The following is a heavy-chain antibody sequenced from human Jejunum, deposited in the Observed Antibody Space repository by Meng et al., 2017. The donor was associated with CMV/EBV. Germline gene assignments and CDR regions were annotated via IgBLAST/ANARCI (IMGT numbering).Heavy chain of an antibody. J-gene: IGHJ3*02. CDR3: ARDRGGYCSSSTCPRAFDI. D-gene: IGHD2-2*01. Sequence: SSYWMSWVRQAPGKGLEWVANIKQDESEKYYVDSVKGRFTISRDNAKNSLYLQMNSLRAEDTAVYYCARDRGGYCSSSTCPRAFDIWGQGTMVTVSS. CDR2: IKQDESEK. V-gene: IGHV3-7*01. CDR1: SSYW.